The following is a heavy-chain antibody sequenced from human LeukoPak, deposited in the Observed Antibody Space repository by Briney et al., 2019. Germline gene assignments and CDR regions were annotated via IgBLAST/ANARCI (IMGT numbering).Heavy chain of an antibody. J-gene: IGHJ4*02. D-gene: IGHD2-15*01. CDR1: GGSISSYY. CDR2: IYYSGST. CDR3: ARLVGRGDYFDY. Sequence: SETLSLTCTVSGGSISSYYWSWIRQPPGKGLEWIRYIYYSGSTNYNPSLKSRVTISVDTSKNQFSLKLSSVTAADTAVYYCARLVGRGDYFDYWGQGTLVTVSS. V-gene: IGHV4-59*08.